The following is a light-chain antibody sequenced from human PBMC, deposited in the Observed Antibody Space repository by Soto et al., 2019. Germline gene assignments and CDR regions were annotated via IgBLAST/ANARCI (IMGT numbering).Light chain of an antibody. V-gene: IGLV2-11*01. CDR3: CSFAGRTLV. Sequence: QSALTQPRSVSGSPGQSVTVSCTGTSSDVGGYNYVTWYQQHPGKAPKLVISAVTKRPSGVPDRVSGSKSGNTASLTISGPHAEDEADYSSCSFAGRTLVFVTGTKLTV. CDR1: SSDVGGYNY. J-gene: IGLJ1*01. CDR2: AVT.